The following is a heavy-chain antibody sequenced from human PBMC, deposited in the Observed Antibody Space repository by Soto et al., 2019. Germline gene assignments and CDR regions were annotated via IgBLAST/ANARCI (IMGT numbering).Heavy chain of an antibody. CDR3: AKVGWYSSGWYWGAFDI. V-gene: IGHV3-30*18. J-gene: IGHJ3*02. CDR2: ISYDGSNK. CDR1: GFTFSSYG. D-gene: IGHD6-19*01. Sequence: GGSLRLSCAASGFTFSSYGMHWVRQAPGKGLEWVAVISYDGSNKYYADSVKGRFTISRDNSKYTLYLQMNSLRAEDTAVYYCAKVGWYSSGWYWGAFDIWGQGTMVTVSS.